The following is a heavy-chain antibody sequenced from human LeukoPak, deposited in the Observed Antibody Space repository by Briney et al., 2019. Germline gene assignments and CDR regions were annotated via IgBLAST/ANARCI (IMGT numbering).Heavy chain of an antibody. CDR3: ARAQYGSGSYYHY. CDR2: INPNSGGT. CDR1: GYTFTAYY. J-gene: IGHJ4*02. Sequence: ASVKVSCKASGYTFTAYYMHWVRQAPGQGLEWMGWINPNSGGTNYAQQFQGRVTMTTDTSITTAYMVLSRLRSDDTAVYYCARAQYGSGSYYHYWGQGTLVTVSS. D-gene: IGHD3-10*01. V-gene: IGHV1-2*02.